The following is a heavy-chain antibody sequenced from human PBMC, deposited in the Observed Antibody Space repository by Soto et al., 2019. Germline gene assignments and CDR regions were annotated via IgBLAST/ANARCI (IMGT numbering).Heavy chain of an antibody. CDR2: IIPIFGTA. CDR1: GGTFSSYA. J-gene: IGHJ5*02. D-gene: IGHD4-4*01. Sequence: SVKVSCKASGGTFSSYAISWVRQAPGQGLEWMGGIIPIFGTANYAQKFQGRVTITADKSTSTAYMELSSLRSEDTAMYYCARDPSTVNKLIGVWFDPWGQGTLVTVSS. V-gene: IGHV1-69*06. CDR3: ARDPSTVNKLIGVWFDP.